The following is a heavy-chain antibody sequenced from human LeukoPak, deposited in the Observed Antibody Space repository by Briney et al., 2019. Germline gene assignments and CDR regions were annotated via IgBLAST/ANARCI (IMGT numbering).Heavy chain of an antibody. CDR2: ISSSSSTI. V-gene: IGHV3-48*01. CDR1: GFTFSSYS. Sequence: PGGSLRLSCAASGFTFSSYSMNWVRQAPGKGLEWVSYISSSSSTIYYADSVKGRFTISRDNAKNSLYLQMNSLRAEDTAVYYCARREDYYGSGSRKKYYYYGMDVWGQGTTVTVSS. D-gene: IGHD3-10*01. J-gene: IGHJ6*02. CDR3: ARREDYYGSGSRKKYYYYGMDV.